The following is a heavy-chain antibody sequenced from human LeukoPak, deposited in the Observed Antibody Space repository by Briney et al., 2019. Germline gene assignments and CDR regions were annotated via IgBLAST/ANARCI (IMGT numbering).Heavy chain of an antibody. D-gene: IGHD3-16*02. J-gene: IGHJ4*02. V-gene: IGHV4-4*07. CDR1: GGSFSGYY. Sequence: SETLSLTCAVYGGSFSGYYWSWIRQPAGKGLEWIGRIYTSGSTNYNPSLKSRVTISVDTSKNRFSLKLSSVTAADTAVYYCAREIVSVDYWGQGTLVTVSS. CDR2: IYTSGST. CDR3: AREIVSVDY.